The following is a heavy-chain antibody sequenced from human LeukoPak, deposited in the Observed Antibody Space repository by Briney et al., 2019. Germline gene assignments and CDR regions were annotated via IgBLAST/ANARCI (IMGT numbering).Heavy chain of an antibody. CDR3: AKGSYSSGWYFDY. CDR1: GFSFDTYG. CDR2: ISGSGGST. Sequence: GGSLRLSCAGSGFSFDTYGMSWVRQAPGKGLEWVSAISGSGGSTYYADSVKGRFTISRDNSKNTLYLQMNSLRAEDTAVYYCAKGSYSSGWYFDYWGQGTLVTVSS. D-gene: IGHD6-19*01. J-gene: IGHJ4*02. V-gene: IGHV3-23*01.